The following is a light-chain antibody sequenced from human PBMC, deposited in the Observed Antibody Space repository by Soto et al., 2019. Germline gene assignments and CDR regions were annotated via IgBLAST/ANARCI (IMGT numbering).Light chain of an antibody. V-gene: IGKV3-15*01. CDR1: QTVSSS. CDR2: GAS. Sequence: EIVMTQSPVTLSVSPGERVTLSCRANQTVSSSLAWYQQKPGQAPRLLIYGASTRATGISARFSGSGSGTEFTLTISSLQSEDFAVYYCQQYNNWLITFGQGTRLEIK. CDR3: QQYNNWLIT. J-gene: IGKJ5*01.